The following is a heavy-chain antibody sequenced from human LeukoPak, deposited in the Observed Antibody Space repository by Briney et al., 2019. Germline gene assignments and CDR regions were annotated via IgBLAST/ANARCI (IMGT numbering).Heavy chain of an antibody. Sequence: SETLSLTCAVYGGSFSGYYWSWIRQPPGKGLEWIGEIYHSGSTNYNPSLKSRVTISVDKSKNQFSLKLSSVTAADTAVYYCARDGPGGGWTSFDYWGQGTLVTVSS. D-gene: IGHD6-19*01. CDR1: GGSFSGYY. CDR2: IYHSGST. J-gene: IGHJ4*02. V-gene: IGHV4-34*01. CDR3: ARDGPGGGWTSFDY.